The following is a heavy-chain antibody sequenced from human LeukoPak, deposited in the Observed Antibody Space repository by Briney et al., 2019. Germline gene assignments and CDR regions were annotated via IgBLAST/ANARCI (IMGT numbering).Heavy chain of an antibody. CDR3: ARDPYDFWSGYPEDYYYYYYGMDV. J-gene: IGHJ6*02. Sequence: ASVKVSCKASGYTFTSYGISWVRQAPGQGLEWMGWISAYNGNTSYAQKLQGRVTMTTDTSTSTAYMELRSLRSDDTAVYYCARDPYDFWSGYPEDYYYYYYGMDVWGQGTTVTVSS. V-gene: IGHV1-18*01. D-gene: IGHD3-3*01. CDR1: GYTFTSYG. CDR2: ISAYNGNT.